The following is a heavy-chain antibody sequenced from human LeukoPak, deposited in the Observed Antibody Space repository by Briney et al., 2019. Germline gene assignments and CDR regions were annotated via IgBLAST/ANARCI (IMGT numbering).Heavy chain of an antibody. CDR2: INPNSGGT. V-gene: IGHV1-2*02. D-gene: IGHD6-13*01. CDR3: ARVVYSSSWSGAPTVLDY. J-gene: IGHJ4*02. CDR1: GYTFTGYY. Sequence: PGASVKVSCRASGYTFTGYYMHWVRQAPGQGLEWMGWINPNSGGTNYAQKFQGRVTMTRDTSISTAYRELSRLRSDDTAVYYCARVVYSSSWSGAPTVLDYWGQGTLVTVSS.